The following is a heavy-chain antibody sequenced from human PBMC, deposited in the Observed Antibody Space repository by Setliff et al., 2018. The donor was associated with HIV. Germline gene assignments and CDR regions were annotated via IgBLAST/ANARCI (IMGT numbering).Heavy chain of an antibody. Sequence: PSETLSLTCTVSGGSISSYYWSWIRQPPGKGLEWIGYIYYSGSTNYNPSLKSRVTISVDTSKNQFSLKLSSVTAADTAVYYCVRDHHGARRDYYYYMDVWGKGTTVTVSS. CDR1: GGSISSYY. CDR3: VRDHHGARRDYYYYMDV. V-gene: IGHV4-59*01. CDR2: IYYSGST. J-gene: IGHJ6*03.